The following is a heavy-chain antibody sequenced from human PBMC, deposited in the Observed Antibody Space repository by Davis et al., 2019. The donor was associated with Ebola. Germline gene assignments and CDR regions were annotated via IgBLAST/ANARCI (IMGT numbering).Heavy chain of an antibody. CDR2: ISSGGITT. D-gene: IGHD4-17*01. CDR1: GVTFSDYS. CDR3: TRHVSGDFWYFDL. Sequence: PGGSLRLSCAASGVTFSDYSMNWVRQAPGKGLEWVSYISSGGITTYYTDSVRGRFTTSRDNAKNSLYLQLNSLRAEDTAVYYCTRHVSGDFWYFDLWGRGTLVTVSS. J-gene: IGHJ2*01. V-gene: IGHV3-48*01.